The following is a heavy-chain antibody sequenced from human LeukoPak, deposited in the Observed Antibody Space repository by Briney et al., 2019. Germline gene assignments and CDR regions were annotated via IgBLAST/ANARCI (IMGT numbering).Heavy chain of an antibody. CDR2: INPYSGFT. J-gene: IGHJ4*02. CDR1: GYTFIDDN. CDR3: VPTSEAYTRAWHF. Sequence: ASVTVSCTASGYTFIDDNMHWGWLAPGQGLEWMGWINPYSGFTNYAQKFQGRVIMTRDTSISTAYMEVRRLSYDDTVLYCCVPTSEAYTRAWHFWGQGTLVTVSS. V-gene: IGHV1-2*02. D-gene: IGHD3-16*01.